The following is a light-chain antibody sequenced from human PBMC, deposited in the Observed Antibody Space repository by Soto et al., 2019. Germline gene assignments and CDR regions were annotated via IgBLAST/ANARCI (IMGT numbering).Light chain of an antibody. J-gene: IGKJ5*01. Sequence: DIQMTQSPASLSTSVGHRITITCQASQNINNYLNWYQQKPGRAPKLLIYDASNLEAGVRSRFRGSGSGTDFTFTISRLQHEDIATYYCHQYENLPTFGQGTRLEI. V-gene: IGKV1-33*01. CDR3: HQYENLPT. CDR1: QNINNY. CDR2: DAS.